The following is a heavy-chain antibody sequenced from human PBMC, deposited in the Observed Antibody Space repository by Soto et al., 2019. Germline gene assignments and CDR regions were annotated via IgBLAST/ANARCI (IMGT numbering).Heavy chain of an antibody. Sequence: PGGSLRLSCAASGFTFSSYAMSWVGQAPGKGLEWVSAISGSGGSTYYADSVKGRFTISRDNSKNTLYLQMNSLRAEDTAVYYCAKGPSRYWNQGDWFDPWGRGTLVTVSS. J-gene: IGHJ5*02. V-gene: IGHV3-23*01. D-gene: IGHD1-1*01. CDR2: ISGSGGST. CDR3: AKGPSRYWNQGDWFDP. CDR1: GFTFSSYA.